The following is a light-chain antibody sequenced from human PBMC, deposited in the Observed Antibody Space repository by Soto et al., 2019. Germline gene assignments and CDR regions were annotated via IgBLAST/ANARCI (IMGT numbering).Light chain of an antibody. J-gene: IGKJ1*01. CDR3: LQDYNYPWT. CDR2: AAS. Sequence: AIQMTQSPSSLSASVGDRVTITCRASQGIRNDLSWYQQKPGKAPKLLIYAASSLHSEVPSRFSGRGSGTDFTLTISSLQPEDFATYYCLQDYNYPWTCGQGTKVEIK. V-gene: IGKV1-6*01. CDR1: QGIRND.